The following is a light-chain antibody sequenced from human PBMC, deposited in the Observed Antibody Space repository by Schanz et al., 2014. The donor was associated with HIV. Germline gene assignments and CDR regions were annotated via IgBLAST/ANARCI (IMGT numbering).Light chain of an antibody. CDR2: GTS. Sequence: ETVLTQSPGSLSVSPGERATLSCRASLNVRTDLAWFQQKPGQAPRLLIYGTSTRATGIPARFSGSGSGTEFTLTISSLQSEDFAVYYCQQYNNWLPLTFGGGTKVEIK. CDR1: LNVRTD. CDR3: QQYNNWLPLT. V-gene: IGKV3-15*01. J-gene: IGKJ4*01.